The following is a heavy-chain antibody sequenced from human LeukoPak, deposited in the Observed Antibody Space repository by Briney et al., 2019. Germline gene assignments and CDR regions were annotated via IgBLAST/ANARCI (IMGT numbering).Heavy chain of an antibody. V-gene: IGHV4-30-4*01. CDR2: IYYSGST. Sequence: PSQTLSLTCTVSGGSISSGDYYWNWIRQPPGKGLEWIGYIYYSGSTYYNPSLKSRVTISVDTPKNQFSLKLSSVTAADTAVYYCARVLIAAAGIFDYWGQGTLVTVSS. D-gene: IGHD6-13*01. CDR1: GGSISSGDYY. CDR3: ARVLIAAAGIFDY. J-gene: IGHJ4*02.